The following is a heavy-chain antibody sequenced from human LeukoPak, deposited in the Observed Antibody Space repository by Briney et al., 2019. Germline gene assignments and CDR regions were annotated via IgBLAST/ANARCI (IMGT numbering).Heavy chain of an antibody. CDR1: GFTFTSYE. CDR2: ISSSGSTI. J-gene: IGHJ6*04. CDR3: AELGITMIGGV. Sequence: GGSLRLSCAASGFTFTSYEMNWVRQAPGKGLEWVSYISSSGSTIYYADSVKGRFTISRDNAKNSLYLQMNSLRAEDTAVYYCAELGITMIGGVWGKGTTVTISS. V-gene: IGHV3-48*03. D-gene: IGHD3-10*02.